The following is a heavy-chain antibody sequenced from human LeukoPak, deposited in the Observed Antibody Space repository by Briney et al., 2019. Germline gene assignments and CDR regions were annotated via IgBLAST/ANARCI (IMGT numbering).Heavy chain of an antibody. J-gene: IGHJ3*02. CDR1: GGSFSGYY. Sequence: SETLSLTCAVYGGSFSGYYWSWIRQPPGKGLEWIGEINHSGSTNYNPSLKSRVTISVDTSKNQFSLKLSSVTAADTAVYYCARAGSSWYEYAFDIWAKGQWSPSLQ. D-gene: IGHD6-13*01. CDR3: ARAGSSWYEYAFDI. V-gene: IGHV4-34*01. CDR2: INHSGST.